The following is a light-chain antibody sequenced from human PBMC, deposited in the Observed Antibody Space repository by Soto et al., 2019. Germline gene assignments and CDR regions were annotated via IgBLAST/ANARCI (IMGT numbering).Light chain of an antibody. CDR1: QSINNY. Sequence: DIQMTQSPSSLSAPLGDRVTITCRASQSINNYLNWYQQEEGKAPKLLIYAATSLQSGVPSRFSGSGSGAEFTLTISSLQPGDYATYYYQQSYNSPYPFGLGTKVDIK. CDR3: QQSYNSPYP. CDR2: AAT. J-gene: IGKJ2*01. V-gene: IGKV1-39*01.